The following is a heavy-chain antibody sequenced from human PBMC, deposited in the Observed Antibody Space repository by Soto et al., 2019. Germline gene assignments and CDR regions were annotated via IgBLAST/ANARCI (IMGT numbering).Heavy chain of an antibody. D-gene: IGHD3-22*01. V-gene: IGHV1-8*01. J-gene: IGHJ6*02. CDR1: GYTFTSYD. Sequence: VSVNVSCKTSGYTFTSYDINWVRQATGQGLEWMGWMNPNSGNTGYAQKFQGRVTMTRNTSISTAYMELSSLRSEDTAVYYCARVRSDSSGYFGSYYYYYGMDVWGQGTTVTVSS. CDR3: ARVRSDSSGYFGSYYYYYGMDV. CDR2: MNPNSGNT.